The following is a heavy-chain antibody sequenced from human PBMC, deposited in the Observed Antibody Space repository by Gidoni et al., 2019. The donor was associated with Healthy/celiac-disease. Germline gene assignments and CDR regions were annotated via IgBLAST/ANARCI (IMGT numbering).Heavy chain of an antibody. CDR2: ISYDGSNK. CDR1: GFTFSSYG. Sequence: QVQLVESGGGVVQPGRSLRLSCAASGFTFSSYGLHWVRQAPGKGLEWVAVISYDGSNKYYADSVKGRFTISRDNSKNTLYLQMNSLRAEDTAVYYCAKDTEPPPHYDSSGYYPDYWGQGTLVTVSS. D-gene: IGHD3-22*01. V-gene: IGHV3-30*18. CDR3: AKDTEPPPHYDSSGYYPDY. J-gene: IGHJ4*02.